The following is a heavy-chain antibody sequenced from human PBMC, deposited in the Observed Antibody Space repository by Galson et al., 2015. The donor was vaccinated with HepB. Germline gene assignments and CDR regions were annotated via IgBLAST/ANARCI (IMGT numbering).Heavy chain of an antibody. Sequence: SVKVYCKAAGYEFNSHTLDWPRQAPGQGPEWVGRINTYNGQTEFAQKFQARVTMSIETSTSTAYMELRSLRSDDTAIYYCAKRNFDEGGFDYWGQGTLVTVSA. V-gene: IGHV1-18*01. J-gene: IGHJ4*02. D-gene: IGHD1-26*01. CDR1: GYEFNSHT. CDR2: INTYNGQT. CDR3: AKRNFDEGGFDY.